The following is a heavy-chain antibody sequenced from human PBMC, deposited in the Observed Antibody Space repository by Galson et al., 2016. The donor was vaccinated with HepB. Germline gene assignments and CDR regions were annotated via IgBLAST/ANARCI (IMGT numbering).Heavy chain of an antibody. Sequence: PALVKPTQTLTLTCSFSGFSLRTMGEAVGWIRQPPGKALEWLAVIYWNDDKRYSPSLKSRLAITKDTSKNQVVLSLTNMDPVDTATYYCAHRYCGDTSCFGLNWFDPWGQGTLVTVSS. J-gene: IGHJ5*02. CDR1: GFSLRTMGEA. CDR2: IYWNDDK. V-gene: IGHV2-5*01. D-gene: IGHD2-2*01. CDR3: AHRYCGDTSCFGLNWFDP.